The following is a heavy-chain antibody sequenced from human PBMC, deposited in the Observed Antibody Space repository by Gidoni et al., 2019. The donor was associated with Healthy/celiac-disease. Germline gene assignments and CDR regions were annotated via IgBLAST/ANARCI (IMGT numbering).Heavy chain of an antibody. D-gene: IGHD3-3*01. CDR1: GFTFSSYG. Sequence: QVQLVESGGGVVQPGRSLRLSCAASGFTFSSYGMPWVRQAPGKGLEWVAVIWYDGSNKYYADSVKGRFTISRDNSKNTLYLQMNSLRAEDTAVYYCARDRFSWSGYYRHGIPHNWFDPWGQGTLVTVSS. CDR3: ARDRFSWSGYYRHGIPHNWFDP. CDR2: IWYDGSNK. J-gene: IGHJ5*02. V-gene: IGHV3-33*01.